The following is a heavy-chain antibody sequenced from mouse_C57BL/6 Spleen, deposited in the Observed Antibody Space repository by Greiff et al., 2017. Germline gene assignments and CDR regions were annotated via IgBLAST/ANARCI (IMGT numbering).Heavy chain of an antibody. CDR1: GYSFTDYN. CDR3: ARSGDLRYKNFDY. Sequence: VQLQQSGPELVKPGASVKISCKASGYSFTDYNMNWVKQSNGKSLEWIGVINPNYGTTSYNQKFKGKATLTVDQSSSPAYMQLNSLTSEDSSVYYCARSGDLRYKNFDYWGQGTTLTVSS. D-gene: IGHD1-1*01. V-gene: IGHV1-39*01. J-gene: IGHJ2*01. CDR2: INPNYGTT.